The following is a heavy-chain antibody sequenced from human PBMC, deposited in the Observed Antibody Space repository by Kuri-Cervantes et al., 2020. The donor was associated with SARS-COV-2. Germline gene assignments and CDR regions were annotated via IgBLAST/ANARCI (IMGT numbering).Heavy chain of an antibody. CDR1: GFTFSSYS. Sequence: GGSLRLSCAASGFTFSSYSMNWVRQAPGKGLEWVSYISSSSSTIYYADSVKGRFTISRDNAKNSLYLQMNSLRDEDTAVYYFARGGYDSPIFYYYGMDVWGQGTTVTVSS. CDR2: ISSSSSTI. V-gene: IGHV3-48*02. CDR3: ARGGYDSPIFYYYGMDV. D-gene: IGHD5-12*01. J-gene: IGHJ6*02.